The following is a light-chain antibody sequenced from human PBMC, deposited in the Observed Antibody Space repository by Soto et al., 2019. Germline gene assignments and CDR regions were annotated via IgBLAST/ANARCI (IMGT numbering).Light chain of an antibody. Sequence: QPVLTQPPSASGTPGQRVTISCSGSSSNIGSNTVNWYQQLPGTAPKLLIYSNNQRPSGVPDRFSGSKSGTSACLAISGLQSEDEADYYCAAWDDSLNGVVFGGGTKLTVL. CDR1: SSNIGSNT. J-gene: IGLJ2*01. CDR2: SNN. CDR3: AAWDDSLNGVV. V-gene: IGLV1-44*01.